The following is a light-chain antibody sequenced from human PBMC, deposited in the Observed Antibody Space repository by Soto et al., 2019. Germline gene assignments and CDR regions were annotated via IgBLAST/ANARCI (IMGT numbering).Light chain of an antibody. V-gene: IGLV1-51*01. CDR2: DNN. CDR1: SSNIGNNY. J-gene: IGLJ3*02. CDR3: GAWDTSLSVWV. Sequence: QSVLTQPPSVSAAPGQKVTISCSGSSSNIGNNYVSWYQQFPGTAPKALIYDNNKRPSGISERFSGSKSGTSVTLGIIGVQTGDEADYYCGAWDTSLSVWVFGGGTKLTVL.